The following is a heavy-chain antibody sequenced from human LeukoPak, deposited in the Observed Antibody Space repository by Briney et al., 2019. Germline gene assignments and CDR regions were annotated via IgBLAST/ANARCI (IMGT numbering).Heavy chain of an antibody. V-gene: IGHV4-59*01. Sequence: SETLSLTCTVSGGSISSYYWSWIRQPPGKGLEWIGYIYYSGSTNYNPSPKSRVTISVDTSKNQFSLKLSSVTAADTAVYYCARGRGWLQSTPFDYWGQGTLVTVSS. J-gene: IGHJ4*02. CDR1: GGSISSYY. CDR3: ARGRGWLQSTPFDY. CDR2: IYYSGST. D-gene: IGHD5-24*01.